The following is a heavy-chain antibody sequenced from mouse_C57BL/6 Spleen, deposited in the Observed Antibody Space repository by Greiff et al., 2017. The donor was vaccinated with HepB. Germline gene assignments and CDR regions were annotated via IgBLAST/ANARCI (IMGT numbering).Heavy chain of an antibody. CDR3: TRRNDGYGFDY. Sequence: QVQLQQSGAELVRPGASVTLSCKASGYTFTDYEMHWVKQTPVHGLEWIGAIDPEAGGTAYNQKFKGKAILTAGKSSSTAYMELRSLTSEDSAVYYCTRRNDGYGFDYWGQGTTLTVSS. CDR1: GYTFTDYE. J-gene: IGHJ2*01. V-gene: IGHV1-15*01. CDR2: IDPEAGGT. D-gene: IGHD2-3*01.